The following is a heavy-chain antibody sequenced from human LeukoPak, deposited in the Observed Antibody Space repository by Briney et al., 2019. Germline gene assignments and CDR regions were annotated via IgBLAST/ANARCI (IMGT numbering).Heavy chain of an antibody. Sequence: GGTLRLSCAASGFTFSSYGMSWVRQAPGKGLEWVSAISGSGGSTYYADSVKGRFTISRDNSKNTLYLQMNSLRAEDTAVYYCARGPDYGDYYFDYWGQGTLVTVSS. CDR3: ARGPDYGDYYFDY. CDR2: ISGSGGST. J-gene: IGHJ4*02. V-gene: IGHV3-23*01. D-gene: IGHD4-17*01. CDR1: GFTFSSYG.